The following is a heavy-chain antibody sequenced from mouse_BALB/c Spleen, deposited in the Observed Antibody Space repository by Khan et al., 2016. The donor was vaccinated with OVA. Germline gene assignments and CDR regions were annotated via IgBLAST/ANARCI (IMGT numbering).Heavy chain of an antibody. D-gene: IGHD1-2*01. J-gene: IGHJ3*01. CDR1: GFTFSDYG. V-gene: IGHV5-15*02. CDR2: ISDLAYTI. Sequence: EAELVESGGGLVQPGGSRKLSCAASGFTFSDYGMAWVRQAPGKGPEWVAFISDLAYTIYYADTVTGRFTISRENAKNTLYLEMSSLRSEDTAIYYCARGGGTAPFAYWGLGTLVTVSA. CDR3: ARGGGTAPFAY.